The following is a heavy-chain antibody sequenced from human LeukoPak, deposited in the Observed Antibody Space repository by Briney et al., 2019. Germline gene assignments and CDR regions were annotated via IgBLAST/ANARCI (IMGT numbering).Heavy chain of an antibody. CDR1: GFTFSDYG. J-gene: IGHJ4*02. D-gene: IGHD3-22*01. Sequence: PGGTLRLSCAASGFTFSDYGMSWVRQAPGKGLEWVSAISGSGGSTYYADSVKGRFTISRDNSKNTLYLQMNSLRAEDTAVYYCAKEGSASFTYYYDSSGFDYWGQGTLVTVSS. CDR3: AKEGSASFTYYYDSSGFDY. CDR2: ISGSGGST. V-gene: IGHV3-23*01.